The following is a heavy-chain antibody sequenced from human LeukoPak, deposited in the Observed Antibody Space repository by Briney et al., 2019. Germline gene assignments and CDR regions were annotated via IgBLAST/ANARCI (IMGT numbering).Heavy chain of an antibody. V-gene: IGHV4-59*01. Sequence: SETLSLTCTVSGGSISSYYWSWIRQPPGKGLEWIGYIYYSGRTNYNPSLKSRVTISVDKSKNQFSLKLSSVTAADTAVYYCAGSSWTFDYWGQGTLVTVSS. CDR2: IYYSGRT. J-gene: IGHJ4*02. D-gene: IGHD6-13*01. CDR1: GGSISSYY. CDR3: AGSSWTFDY.